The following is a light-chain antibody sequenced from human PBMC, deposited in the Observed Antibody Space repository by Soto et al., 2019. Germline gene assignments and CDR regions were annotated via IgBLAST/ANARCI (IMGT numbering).Light chain of an antibody. J-gene: IGKJ2*01. V-gene: IGKV3-20*01. Sequence: ESVLTQSPGTLSLSPGEGATLSCRASQSVSSSYFTWYQHKPGQAPRLLIYGASSRATGVPDRFSGSGSGTDFTLTISRLEPEDFAVYYCHKYGSSPYTFGQGTKREIK. CDR3: HKYGSSPYT. CDR1: QSVSSSY. CDR2: GAS.